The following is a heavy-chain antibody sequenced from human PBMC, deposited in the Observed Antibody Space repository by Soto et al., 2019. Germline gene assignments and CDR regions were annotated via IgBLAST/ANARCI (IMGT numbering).Heavy chain of an antibody. CDR1: GYTFTSYG. J-gene: IGHJ4*02. CDR2: ITTDKGKT. Sequence: ASVKVSCKTSGYTFTSYGISWVRQAPGQGLEWMGWITTDKGKTTYAQKFQGRVTMTTDTSTSTAYMEMRSLRSDDTAVYYCARDLTYYYDSSGELGYWGQGTLVTVSS. V-gene: IGHV1-18*01. CDR3: ARDLTYYYDSSGELGY. D-gene: IGHD3-22*01.